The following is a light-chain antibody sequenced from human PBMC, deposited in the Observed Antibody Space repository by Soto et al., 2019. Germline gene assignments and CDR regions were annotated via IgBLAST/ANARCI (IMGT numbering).Light chain of an antibody. V-gene: IGLV2-14*01. J-gene: IGLJ2*01. CDR1: SSDVGGYNY. CDR3: SSYTSSSTVV. CDR2: DVS. Sequence: QSALTQPASVSGSPGQSITISCTGTSSDVGGYNYVSWYQQQPGKAPKLMIYDVSNRPSGVSNRFSGSKSGNTASLTISGLQAEDEADYYCSSYTSSSTVVFGGRTKLTVL.